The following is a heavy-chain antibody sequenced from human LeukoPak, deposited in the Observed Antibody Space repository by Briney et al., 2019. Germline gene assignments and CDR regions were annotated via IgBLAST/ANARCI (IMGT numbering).Heavy chain of an antibody. CDR3: ARRKIYYGSGSYYIWNWFDP. D-gene: IGHD3-10*01. J-gene: IGHJ5*02. CDR1: GGSFSGYY. V-gene: IGHV4-34*01. CDR2: INHSGST. Sequence: PSETLSLTCAVYGGSFSGYYWSWIRQPPGKGLEWIGEINHSGSTNYNPSLKSRVTISVDTSKNQFSLKLSSVTAADTAVYYCARRKIYYGSGSYYIWNWFDPWGQGILVTVSS.